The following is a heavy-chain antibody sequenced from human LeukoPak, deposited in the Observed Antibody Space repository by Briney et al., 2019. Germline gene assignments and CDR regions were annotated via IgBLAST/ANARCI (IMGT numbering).Heavy chain of an antibody. CDR1: GYTFSSYS. V-gene: IGHV1-18*01. CDR3: AKDRWRDGSSSFDN. Sequence: ASVKVSCKASGYTFSSYSINWVRLAPGQGLEWTGWICTYNGNTNYAQKLQGRVTMTTDTSTSTAYMELRSLRSDDTAVYYCAKDRWRDGSSSFDNWGQGTLVTVSS. J-gene: IGHJ4*02. CDR2: ICTYNGNT. D-gene: IGHD6-6*01.